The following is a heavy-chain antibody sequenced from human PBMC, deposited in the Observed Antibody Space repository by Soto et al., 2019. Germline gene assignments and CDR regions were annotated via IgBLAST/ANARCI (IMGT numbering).Heavy chain of an antibody. Sequence: GASVKVSCKASGYTFTSYDINWVRQATGQGLEWMGWMNPNSGNTGYAQKFQGRVTMTRNTSISTAYMELSSLRSEDTAVYYCVRVDILTGYADFDYWGQGTLVTVSS. CDR3: VRVDILTGYADFDY. CDR2: MNPNSGNT. D-gene: IGHD3-9*01. CDR1: GYTFTSYD. J-gene: IGHJ4*02. V-gene: IGHV1-8*01.